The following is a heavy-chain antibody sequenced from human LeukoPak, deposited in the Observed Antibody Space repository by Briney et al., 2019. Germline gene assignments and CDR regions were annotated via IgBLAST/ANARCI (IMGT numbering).Heavy chain of an antibody. Sequence: PGGSLRLSCVASGFTLSGFWMHWVRQAPGKGLVWVSRISSDGSSTSYADSVKGRSTISRDNAKNTLYLQMSSLRAEDTAVYYCARVVSGYTDSWFDPWGQGTLVTVSS. J-gene: IGHJ5*02. V-gene: IGHV3-74*01. CDR2: ISSDGSST. CDR3: ARVVSGYTDSWFDP. D-gene: IGHD3-22*01. CDR1: GFTLSGFW.